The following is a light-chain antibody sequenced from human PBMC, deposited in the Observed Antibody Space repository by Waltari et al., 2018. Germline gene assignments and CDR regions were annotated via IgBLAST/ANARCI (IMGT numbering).Light chain of an antibody. J-gene: IGKJ1*01. CDR1: QSVSSK. Sequence: EIVMTQSPVTLSVSPGERATLSCRASQSVSSKLAWYQQKPCQAPRLLVYGASIRATGIPARFSGSGSGTEFTLTISSLQSEDFAVYYCQQYNNWPRTFGQGTKVEIK. V-gene: IGKV3-15*01. CDR3: QQYNNWPRT. CDR2: GAS.